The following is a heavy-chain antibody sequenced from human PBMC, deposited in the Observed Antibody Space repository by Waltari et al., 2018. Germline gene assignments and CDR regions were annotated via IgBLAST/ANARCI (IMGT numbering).Heavy chain of an antibody. J-gene: IGHJ2*01. CDR2: IYHSGST. V-gene: IGHV4-38-2*01. CDR1: GYSISTGYY. D-gene: IGHD6-13*01. CDR3: ASPGYSSSWAYWYFDL. Sequence: QVQLQESGPGLVKPSETLSLTCAVSGYSISTGYYWGWIRQPPGKGLEWMGSIYHSGSTYYSPSLKRRVTISLDTSRNEFSLRLSSVTAADTTVYYCASPGYSSSWAYWYFDLWGQGTLVTVSS.